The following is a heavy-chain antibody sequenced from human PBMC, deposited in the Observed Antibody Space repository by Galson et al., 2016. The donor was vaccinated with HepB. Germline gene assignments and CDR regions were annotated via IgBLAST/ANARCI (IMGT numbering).Heavy chain of an antibody. CDR3: ATRRNWYFDL. CDR2: IGVGGATT. V-gene: IGHV3-23*01. J-gene: IGHJ2*01. CDR1: GFTFTNYA. Sequence: SLRLSCAASGFTFTNYAMSWVRQAPDQGLEGVSTIGVGGATTYYADSVKGRFTISRDDSENTLYLQMNSLRAGDTAVYYCATRRNWYFDLWGRGTPVTVSS.